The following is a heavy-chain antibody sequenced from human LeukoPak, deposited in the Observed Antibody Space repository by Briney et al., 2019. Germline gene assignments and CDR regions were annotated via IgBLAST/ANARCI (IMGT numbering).Heavy chain of an antibody. CDR2: IYYSGST. CDR3: ARGEDASDAFDI. J-gene: IGHJ3*02. V-gene: IGHV4-59*01. Sequence: QPSETPSLTCTVSGGSISSYYWSWIRQPPGKGLEWIGYIYYSGSTNYNPSLKSQVTISVDTSKNQFSLKLSSVTAADTAVYYCARGEDASDAFDIWGQGTMVTVSS. CDR1: GGSISSYY.